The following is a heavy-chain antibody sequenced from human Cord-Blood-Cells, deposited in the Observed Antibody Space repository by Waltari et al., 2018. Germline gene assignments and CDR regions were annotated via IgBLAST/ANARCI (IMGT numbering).Heavy chain of an antibody. J-gene: IGHJ6*03. D-gene: IGHD6-6*01. V-gene: IGHV1-2*02. CDR2: INPRSGGT. CDR1: GYTFTGYS. Sequence: QVQLVQAGAEVKKPGASVKVSCKASGYTFTGYSMHWVRQAPGQGLEWRGWINPRSGGTNYAQKFQGRVTMTRDTSISTAYMELSRLRSDDTAVYYCARDLYSSSYYYYYYMDVWGKGTTVTVSS. CDR3: ARDLYSSSYYYYYYMDV.